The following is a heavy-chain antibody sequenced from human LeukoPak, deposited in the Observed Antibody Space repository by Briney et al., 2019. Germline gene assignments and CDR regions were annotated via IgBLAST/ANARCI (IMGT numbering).Heavy chain of an antibody. D-gene: IGHD3-22*01. CDR2: ISYDGSNK. CDR3: AKDYYDSSGSSDY. Sequence: GGSLRLSCAASGFTFSSYGMHWVRQAPGKGLEWVAVISYDGSNKYYADSVKGRFTISRDNSKNTLYLQMNSLRAEDTAVYYCAKDYYDSSGSSDYWGQGTLVTVFS. CDR1: GFTFSSYG. V-gene: IGHV3-30*18. J-gene: IGHJ4*02.